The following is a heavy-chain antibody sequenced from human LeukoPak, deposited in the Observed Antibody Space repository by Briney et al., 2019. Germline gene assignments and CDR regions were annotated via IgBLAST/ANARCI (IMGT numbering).Heavy chain of an antibody. CDR2: ISGSGVGT. Sequence: GGSLRLSCAGSGFIFRNYAMSWVRQAPGMGLEWVSAISGSGVGTNYPDSVKGRFTISRDNSKNTLYLQMNSLRAEATAVYYCAINGRDDHGKYFFDCWGQGTQVTASS. CDR1: GFIFRNYA. J-gene: IGHJ4*02. D-gene: IGHD1-20*01. CDR3: AINGRDDHGKYFFDC. V-gene: IGHV3-23*01.